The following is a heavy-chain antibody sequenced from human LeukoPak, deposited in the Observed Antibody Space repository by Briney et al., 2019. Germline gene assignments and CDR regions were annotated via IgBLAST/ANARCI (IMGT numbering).Heavy chain of an antibody. J-gene: IGHJ6*03. D-gene: IGHD1-1*01. Sequence: GESLKISCKGSGYSFISYWIGWVRQMPGKGLEWMGIIYPGDSDTRYSSSFQGQVTISADKSISTAYLQWSSLKASDTAMYYCARNARFRGTTHTRYYYYYMDVWGKGTTVTVSS. V-gene: IGHV5-51*01. CDR3: ARNARFRGTTHTRYYYYYMDV. CDR1: GYSFISYW. CDR2: IYPGDSDT.